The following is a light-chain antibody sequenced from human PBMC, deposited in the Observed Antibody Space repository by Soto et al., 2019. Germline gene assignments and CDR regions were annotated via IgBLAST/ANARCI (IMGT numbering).Light chain of an antibody. CDR3: CSYAGNNALV. Sequence: QSALTQPASVSGSRGQSITISCTGTSSNVVSYNFVSWYRQYPGKAPELIIYEVSQRPSTFFNRFSGSKSGNTASLTISGLQSDDEADYYCCSYAGNNALVFGGGTQLTVL. CDR1: SSNVVSYNF. CDR2: EVS. J-gene: IGLJ3*02. V-gene: IGLV2-23*02.